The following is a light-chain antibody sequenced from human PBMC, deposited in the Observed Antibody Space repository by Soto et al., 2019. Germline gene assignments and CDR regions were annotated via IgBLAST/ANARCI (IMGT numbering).Light chain of an antibody. CDR2: EVT. CDR3: SSYTSSSTWV. J-gene: IGLJ3*02. V-gene: IGLV2-14*01. CDR1: SSNIGSNT. Sequence: QSVLTQPPSASGTPGQRVAISCSGSSSNIGSNTVNWYQQHPGKVPKLMICEVTNRPPGVSNRFSGSKSGNTASLTISGLQTEDEADYYCSSYTSSSTWVFGGGTKLTVL.